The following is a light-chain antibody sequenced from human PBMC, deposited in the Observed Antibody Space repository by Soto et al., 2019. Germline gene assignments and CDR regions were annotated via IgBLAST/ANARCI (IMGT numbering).Light chain of an antibody. CDR3: QQYNNWPPWT. J-gene: IGKJ1*01. V-gene: IGKV1-5*01. Sequence: DIQMTQSPSTLSASVGDRVTITCRASQSISSWLAWYQQKPGKAPKLLIYDASSLESGVPSRFSGSGSGTEFTLTITNLQSEDFAVYYCQQYNNWPPWTFGQGTKVDIK. CDR2: DAS. CDR1: QSISSW.